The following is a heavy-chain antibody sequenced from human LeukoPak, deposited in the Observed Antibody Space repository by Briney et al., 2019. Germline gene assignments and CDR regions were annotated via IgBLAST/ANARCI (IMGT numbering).Heavy chain of an antibody. V-gene: IGHV1-18*01. Sequence: ASVKVSCKASGYTFTSYGISWVRQAPGQGLEWMGWISAYNGNTNYAQKLQGRVTMTTDTSTSTAYMELRSLRSDDTAVYYCARSVGKQQLVPRDYYYHYMDVWGKGTTVTVSS. D-gene: IGHD6-13*01. CDR3: ARSVGKQQLVPRDYYYHYMDV. CDR2: ISAYNGNT. CDR1: GYTFTSYG. J-gene: IGHJ6*03.